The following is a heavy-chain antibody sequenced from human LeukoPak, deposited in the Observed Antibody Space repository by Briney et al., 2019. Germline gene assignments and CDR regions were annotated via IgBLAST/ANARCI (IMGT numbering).Heavy chain of an antibody. Sequence: QPGGSLRLSCAASGFTFSSYAMHWVRQAPGKGLEWVAVISYDGSNKYYADSVKGRFTISRDNSKNTLYLQMNSLKAEDTAVYYCAKDLWGFGGVIVDFDYWGQGTLVTVSS. CDR3: AKDLWGFGGVIVDFDY. CDR1: GFTFSSYA. V-gene: IGHV3-30-3*01. J-gene: IGHJ4*02. CDR2: ISYDGSNK. D-gene: IGHD3-16*02.